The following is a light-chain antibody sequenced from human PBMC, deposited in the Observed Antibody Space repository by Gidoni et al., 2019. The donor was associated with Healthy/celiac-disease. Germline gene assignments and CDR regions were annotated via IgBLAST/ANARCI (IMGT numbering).Light chain of an antibody. CDR3: QQYYSTPCS. J-gene: IGKJ2*04. CDR2: WGA. Sequence: DIVMTQSPDSLAVSLGERGTINCKSSQSVLYRSNNKNYLAWYQQKPGQPPKMFIDWGATRESGVPDRFSGSWCGTDFTLTISSGQAEDVAVYYCQQYYSTPCSFGQGTKLEIK. CDR1: QSVLYRSNNKNY. V-gene: IGKV4-1*01.